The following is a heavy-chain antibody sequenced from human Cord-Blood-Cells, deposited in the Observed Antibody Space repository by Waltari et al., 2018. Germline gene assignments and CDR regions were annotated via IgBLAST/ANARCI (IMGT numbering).Heavy chain of an antibody. CDR3: ASSQYCTNGVCYDY. V-gene: IGHV1-69*09. CDR1: GGTFSSYA. CDR2: IIPILGIA. J-gene: IGHJ4*02. D-gene: IGHD2-8*01. Sequence: VQLVQSGAEVKKPGSSVKVSCKASGGTFSSYAISWVRQAPGQGLEWMGRIIPILGIANYAQKFQGRVTITADKSTSTAYMELSSLRSEDTAVYYCASSQYCTNGVCYDYWGQGTLVTVSS.